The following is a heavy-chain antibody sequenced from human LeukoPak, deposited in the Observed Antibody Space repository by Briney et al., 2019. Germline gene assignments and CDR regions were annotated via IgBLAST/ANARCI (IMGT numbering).Heavy chain of an antibody. D-gene: IGHD3-22*01. CDR2: ISHDGSNK. CDR1: GFTFSYYG. CDR3: AKPGKRRVVTITDFDY. Sequence: GGSLRLSCAASGFTFSYYGMHWVRQAPGRGLEWVAVISHDGSNKYYADSVKGRSTISRDNSKNTLYLQMDSLRPEDTSVYYCAKPGKRRVVTITDFDYWGQGTLVTVSS. V-gene: IGHV3-30*18. J-gene: IGHJ4*02.